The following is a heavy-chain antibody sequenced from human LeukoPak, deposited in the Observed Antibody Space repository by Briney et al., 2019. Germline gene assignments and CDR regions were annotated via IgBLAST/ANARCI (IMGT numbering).Heavy chain of an antibody. CDR3: ARLHDSSGLFDY. J-gene: IGHJ4*02. D-gene: IGHD3-22*01. CDR2: IYYSGST. Sequence: SETLSLTCTVSGGSISSYYWSWIRQPPGKGLEWIGYIYYSGSTNYNPSLKSRVTISVDTSKNQFSLKLSSVTAADTAVYYCARLHDSSGLFDYWGQGTLVTVSS. CDR1: GGSISSYY. V-gene: IGHV4-59*08.